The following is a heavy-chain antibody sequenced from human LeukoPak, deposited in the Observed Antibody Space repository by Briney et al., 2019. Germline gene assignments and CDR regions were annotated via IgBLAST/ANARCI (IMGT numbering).Heavy chain of an antibody. Sequence: PGGSLRLSCAASGFTFSSYEMNWVRQAPGKGLEWVSYISSSGSTVYYADSVKGRFTISRDNAKSSLYLQMNSLRAEDMAVYYCARQYYSYAMDVWGQGTTVTVSS. CDR1: GFTFSSYE. CDR2: ISSSGSTV. CDR3: ARQYYSYAMDV. V-gene: IGHV3-48*03. J-gene: IGHJ6*02.